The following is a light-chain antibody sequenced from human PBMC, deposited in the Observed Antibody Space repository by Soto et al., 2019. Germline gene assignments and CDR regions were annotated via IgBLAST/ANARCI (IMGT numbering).Light chain of an antibody. J-gene: IGKJ1*01. CDR2: DAS. CDR1: QSISSW. CDR3: QHYNSYSLRWT. V-gene: IGKV1-5*01. Sequence: DIQMTQSPSTLSASVGDRVTITCRASQSISSWLAWYQQKPGKAPKLLIYDASSLESGVPSRFSGSGSGTEFTLTISSLQPDDFATYYCQHYNSYSLRWTFGQGTKV.